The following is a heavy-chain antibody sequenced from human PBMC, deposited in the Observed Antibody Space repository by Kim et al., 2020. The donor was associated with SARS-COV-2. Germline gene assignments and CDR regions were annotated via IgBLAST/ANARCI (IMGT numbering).Heavy chain of an antibody. Sequence: GGSLRLSCAASGFTFSSYGMHWVRQAPGKGLEWVAVIWYDGSNKYYADSVKGRFTISRDNSKNTLYLQMNSLRAEDTAVYYCARDSGITYYHDSGGYIHAFYTWGQGTMVT. J-gene: IGHJ3*02. V-gene: IGHV3-33*01. CDR2: IWYDGSNK. CDR1: GFTFSSYG. CDR3: ARDSGITYYHDSGGYIHAFYT. D-gene: IGHD3-22*01.